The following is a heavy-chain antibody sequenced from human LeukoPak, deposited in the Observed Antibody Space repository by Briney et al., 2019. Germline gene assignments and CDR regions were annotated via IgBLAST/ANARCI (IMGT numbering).Heavy chain of an antibody. D-gene: IGHD2-15*01. J-gene: IGHJ4*02. Sequence: TGGSLRLSCAASGFTFSSYAMSWVRQAPGKGLEWVSAISGSGGGTYYADSVKGRFTISRDNSKNTLYLQMNSLRAEDTAVYYCAKGDVEYCSGGSCYFDYWGQGTLVTVPS. CDR3: AKGDVEYCSGGSCYFDY. CDR2: ISGSGGGT. CDR1: GFTFSSYA. V-gene: IGHV3-23*01.